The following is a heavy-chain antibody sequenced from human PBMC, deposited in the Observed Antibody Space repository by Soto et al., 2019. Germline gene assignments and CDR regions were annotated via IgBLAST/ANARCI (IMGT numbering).Heavy chain of an antibody. CDR3: ARLGTMVRPVIIDY. J-gene: IGHJ4*02. D-gene: IGHD3-10*01. V-gene: IGHV4-39*01. CDR2: IYYSGST. Sequence: LSLTCTVSGGSISSSSYYWGWIRQPPGKGLEWIGSIYYSGSTYYNPSLKSRVTISVDTSKNQFSLKLSSVTAADTAVYYCARLGTMVRPVIIDYWGQGTLVTVSS. CDR1: GGSISSSSYY.